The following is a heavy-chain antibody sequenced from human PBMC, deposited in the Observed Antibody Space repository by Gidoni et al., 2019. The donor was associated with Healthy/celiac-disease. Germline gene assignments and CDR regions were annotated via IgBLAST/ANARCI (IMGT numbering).Heavy chain of an antibody. V-gene: IGHV4-34*01. Sequence: QVQLQQWGAGLLKPSETLSITCAVYGGSFSGYYWSWIRQPPGNGLEWIGEINHSGSTNYNPSLKSRVTISVDTSKNQFSLKLSSVTAADTAVYYCARSRYSYGVDYWGQGTLVTVSS. CDR1: GGSFSGYY. CDR3: ARSRYSYGVDY. J-gene: IGHJ4*02. CDR2: INHSGST. D-gene: IGHD5-18*01.